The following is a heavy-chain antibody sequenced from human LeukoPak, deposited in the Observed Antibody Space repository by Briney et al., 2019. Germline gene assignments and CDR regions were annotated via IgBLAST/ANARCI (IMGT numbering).Heavy chain of an antibody. CDR2: ISPGGPT. J-gene: IGHJ4*02. CDR1: GFPFSSHG. Sequence: PGGSLRLSCAGSGFPFSSHGMNWVRQAPGKGLEWVSGISPGGPTYYADSVKGRFTISRDDSKNTLYLQMNSLRAEDTAVYYCAKGGYFDWLLRNYFDYWGQGTLVTVSS. D-gene: IGHD3-9*01. V-gene: IGHV3-23*01. CDR3: AKGGYFDWLLRNYFDY.